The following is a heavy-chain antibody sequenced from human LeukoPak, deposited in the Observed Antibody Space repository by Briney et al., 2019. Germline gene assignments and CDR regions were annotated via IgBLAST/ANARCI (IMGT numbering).Heavy chain of an antibody. D-gene: IGHD3-16*01. V-gene: IGHV4-34*01. CDR1: GGSFSGYY. Sequence: PSETLSLTCAVYGGSFSGYYWSWIRQPPGKGLEWIGEINHSGSTNYNPSLKSRVTISVDTSKNQFSLRLNSVTPADTAVYYCARWGWGAPVDYWGQGTLVTVSS. CDR3: ARWGWGAPVDY. J-gene: IGHJ4*02. CDR2: INHSGST.